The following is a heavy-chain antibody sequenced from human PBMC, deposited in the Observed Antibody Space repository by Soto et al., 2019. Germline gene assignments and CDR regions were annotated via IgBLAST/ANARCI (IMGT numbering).Heavy chain of an antibody. J-gene: IGHJ6*02. D-gene: IGHD6-13*01. Sequence: SETLSLTCAVYGGSFSGYYWSWIRQPPGKGLEWIGEINHSGSTNYNPSLKSRVTISVDTSKNQFSLKLSSVTAADTAVYYCARDTAAGNFSGAYYYGMDVWGQGTTVTVSS. CDR1: GGSFSGYY. V-gene: IGHV4-34*01. CDR2: INHSGST. CDR3: ARDTAAGNFSGAYYYGMDV.